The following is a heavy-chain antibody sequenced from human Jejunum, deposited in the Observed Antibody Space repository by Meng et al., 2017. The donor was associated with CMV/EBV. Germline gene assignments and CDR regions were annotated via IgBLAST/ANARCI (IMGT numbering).Heavy chain of an antibody. V-gene: IGHV4-59*01. CDR2: IYYTGST. J-gene: IGHJ4*02. CDR3: ARGGHYDLWSGYYPLDY. D-gene: IGHD3-3*01. Sequence: SISSYYWSWIRQPPGKGLEWIGRIYYTGSTNYNPSLKSRVTISVDTSTNQFSLKLSSVTAADTAVYYCARGGHYDLWSGYYPLDYWGQGTLVTVSS. CDR1: SISSYY.